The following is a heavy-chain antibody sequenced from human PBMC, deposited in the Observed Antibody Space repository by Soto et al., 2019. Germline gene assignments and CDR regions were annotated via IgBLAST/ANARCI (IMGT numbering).Heavy chain of an antibody. CDR1: GFTFSSYW. J-gene: IGHJ3*02. V-gene: IGHV3-7*01. CDR3: AEYYYDSSGYYHDAFDI. CDR2: IKQDGSEK. D-gene: IGHD3-22*01. Sequence: HPGGSLRLSCAASGFTFSSYWMSWVRQAPGKGLEWVANIKQDGSEKYYVDSVKGRFTISRDNAKNSLYLQMNSLRAEDTAVYYCAEYYYDSSGYYHDAFDIWGQGTMVTVSS.